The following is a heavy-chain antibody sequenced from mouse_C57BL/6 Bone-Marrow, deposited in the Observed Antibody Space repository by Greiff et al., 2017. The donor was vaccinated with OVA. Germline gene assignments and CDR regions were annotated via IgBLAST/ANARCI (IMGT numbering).Heavy chain of an antibody. Sequence: VQLQQSGAELVRPGPSVKLSCKASGYTFTSYWMHWVKQRPGQGLEWIGVIDPSDSYTNYNQKFKGKATLTVDTSSSTAYMQLSSLTSEDSAVYYCARGGDYWGQGTTLTVSS. CDR2: IDPSDSYT. D-gene: IGHD1-1*02. J-gene: IGHJ2*01. CDR3: ARGGDY. CDR1: GYTFTSYW. V-gene: IGHV1-59*01.